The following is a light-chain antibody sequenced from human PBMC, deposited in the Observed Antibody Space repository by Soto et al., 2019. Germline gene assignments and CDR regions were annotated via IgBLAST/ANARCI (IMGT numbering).Light chain of an antibody. J-gene: IGKJ4*01. V-gene: IGKV3-20*01. CDR3: QQYGSSPLT. Sequence: EIVLTQSPGTLSLSPGERATLSCRASQSVSSSFLAWYQQKPGQAPRLLIYVASSRATGIPDRFSGSGSGTDFTLTISRLEPEDVAVYYCQQYGSSPLTLGGGTKVEIK. CDR2: VAS. CDR1: QSVSSSF.